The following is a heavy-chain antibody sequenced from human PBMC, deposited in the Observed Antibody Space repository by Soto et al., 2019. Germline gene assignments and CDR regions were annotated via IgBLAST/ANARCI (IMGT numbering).Heavy chain of an antibody. D-gene: IGHD3-3*01. CDR2: ISGNGIST. J-gene: IGHJ5*02. V-gene: IGHV3-23*01. Sequence: RLSCAASGFTFINFAMTWVRQAPGKGLEWVSAISGNGISTYYADSVKGRFTISRDNSKDTVHLQMHSLRADDTAVYYCAKVLEPDFWGTSPGWFDPWGQGVLVTVS. CDR3: AKVLEPDFWGTSPGWFDP. CDR1: GFTFINFA.